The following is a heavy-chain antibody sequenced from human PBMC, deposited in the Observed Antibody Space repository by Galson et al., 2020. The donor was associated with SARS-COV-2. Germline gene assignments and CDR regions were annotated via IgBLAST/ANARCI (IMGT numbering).Heavy chain of an antibody. J-gene: IGHJ5*02. Sequence: SETLSLTCTVSGGSISSYYWSWIRQPAGKGLEWIGRIYTSGSTNYNPSLKSRVTMSVDTSKNQFSLKLSSVTAADTAVYYCARLIIVGATEWFDPWGQGTLVTVSS. D-gene: IGHD1-26*01. CDR3: ARLIIVGATEWFDP. V-gene: IGHV4-4*07. CDR1: GGSISSYY. CDR2: IYTSGST.